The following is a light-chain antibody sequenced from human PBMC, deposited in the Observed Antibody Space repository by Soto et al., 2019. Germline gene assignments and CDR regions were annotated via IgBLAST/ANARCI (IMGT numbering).Light chain of an antibody. CDR1: QGISNW. CDR2: AAS. V-gene: IGKV1-12*01. Sequence: DIQMTQSPSSVSASVGDRVSITCRASQGISNWLAWYQQKPGRAPKLLIYAASSLQSGVPPRFSGSGSGTDFTLTISSLQPEDFAIYYCLQANRVPLSFGQGTRLEIK. CDR3: LQANRVPLS. J-gene: IGKJ5*01.